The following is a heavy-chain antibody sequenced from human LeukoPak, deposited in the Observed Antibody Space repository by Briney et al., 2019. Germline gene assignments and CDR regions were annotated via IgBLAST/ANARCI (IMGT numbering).Heavy chain of an antibody. V-gene: IGHV1-2*04. D-gene: IGHD2-8*01. J-gene: IGHJ4*02. CDR1: GYTFTGYY. CDR3: ARGVKIVYAYYFDY. Sequence: ASVKVSCKAFGYTFTGYYMHWVRQAPGQGLEWMGWINPNSGGTNYAQKFQGWVTMTRDTSISTAYMELSRLRSDDTAVYYCARGVKIVYAYYFDYWGQGTLVTVSS. CDR2: INPNSGGT.